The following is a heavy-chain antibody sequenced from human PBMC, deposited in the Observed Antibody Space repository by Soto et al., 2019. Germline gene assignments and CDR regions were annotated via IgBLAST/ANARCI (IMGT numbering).Heavy chain of an antibody. CDR1: GFTFSSYA. CDR2: INRNGGNA. Sequence: EVQLLDSGGGLVQPGGSLRLSCEASGFTFSSYAMSWVRQAPGKGLEWVSSINRNGGNANYADSVKGRFTISRDDSKNILSLQMNSLRAEDTAIYYCAKNYYFDCWGQGTLVTVSS. V-gene: IGHV3-23*01. J-gene: IGHJ4*02. D-gene: IGHD3-10*01. CDR3: AKNYYFDC.